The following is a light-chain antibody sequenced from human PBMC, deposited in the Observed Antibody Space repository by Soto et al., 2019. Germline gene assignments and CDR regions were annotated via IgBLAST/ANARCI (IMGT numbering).Light chain of an antibody. CDR3: SSYTSSSSLHVV. Sequence: QSALTQPASVSGSPGQSITISCTGTSSDVGGYNYVPWYQHHPGKAPKLMIYDVTNRPSGVSNRFSGSKSGNTASLTISGLQAEDEADYYCSSYTSSSSLHVVFGGGTQLTVL. V-gene: IGLV2-14*03. J-gene: IGLJ2*01. CDR1: SSDVGGYNY. CDR2: DVT.